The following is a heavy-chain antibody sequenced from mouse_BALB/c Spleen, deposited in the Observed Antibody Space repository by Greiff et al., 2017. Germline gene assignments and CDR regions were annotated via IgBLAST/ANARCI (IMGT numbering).Heavy chain of an antibody. V-gene: IGHV1S81*02. D-gene: IGHD1-1*01. J-gene: IGHJ4*01. CDR3: ARSDYYGSSYVGAMDY. CDR1: GYTFTSYW. Sequence: QVQLQQPGAELVKPGASVKLSCKASGYTFTSYWMHWVKQRPGQGLEWIGEINPSNGRTNYNEKFKSKATLTVDKSSSTAYMQLSSLTSEDSAVYYCARSDYYGSSYVGAMDYWGQGTSVTVSS. CDR2: INPSNGRT.